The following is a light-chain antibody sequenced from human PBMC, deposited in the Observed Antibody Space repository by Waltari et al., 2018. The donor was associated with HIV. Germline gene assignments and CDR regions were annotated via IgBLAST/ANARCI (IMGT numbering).Light chain of an antibody. CDR1: SSNIGSNT. V-gene: IGLV1-44*01. CDR3: ATWDDSLNGRWV. CDR2: SNN. J-gene: IGLJ3*02. Sequence: QSVLTQPPSASGTPGQRVTISCSGSSSNIGSNTVNWYQQLPGTAPKLLIYSNNQRPPGVPGRFSGSKSGTSASLAISGLQSEDEADYYCATWDDSLNGRWVFGGGTKLTVL.